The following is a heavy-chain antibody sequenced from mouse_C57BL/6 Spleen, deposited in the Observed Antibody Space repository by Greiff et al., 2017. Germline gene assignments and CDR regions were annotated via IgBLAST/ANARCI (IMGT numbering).Heavy chain of an antibody. J-gene: IGHJ2*01. CDR1: GYTFTSYW. V-gene: IGHV1-55*01. CDR3: ARSVGLLRYFDY. Sequence: VQLQQPGAELVKPGASVKLSCKASGYTFTSYWITWVKQRPGQGLEWIGDIYPGSGSTNYNEKFKSKATLTVDTSSSTAYMQISSLTSEDTAVYYCARSVGLLRYFDYWGQGTTLTVSS. D-gene: IGHD2-3*01. CDR2: IYPGSGST.